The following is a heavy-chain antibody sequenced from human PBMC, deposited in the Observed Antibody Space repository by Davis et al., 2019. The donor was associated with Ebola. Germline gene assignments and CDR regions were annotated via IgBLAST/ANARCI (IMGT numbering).Heavy chain of an antibody. Sequence: AASVKVSCKASGYTFTSYGISWVRQAPGQGLEWMGGIIPIFGTANYAQKFQGRVTITADKSTSTAYMELSSLRSEDTAVYYCARGPSNCSGGSCYSTLGYYYYGMDVWGQGTTVTVSS. D-gene: IGHD2-15*01. CDR3: ARGPSNCSGGSCYSTLGYYYYGMDV. CDR2: IIPIFGTA. V-gene: IGHV1-69*06. CDR1: GYTFTSYG. J-gene: IGHJ6*02.